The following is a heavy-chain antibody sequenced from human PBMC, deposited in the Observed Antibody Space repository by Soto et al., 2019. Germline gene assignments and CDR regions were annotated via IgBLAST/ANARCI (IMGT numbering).Heavy chain of an antibody. J-gene: IGHJ6*02. CDR2: IIPIFGTA. V-gene: IGHV1-69*13. CDR1: GGTFSSYA. D-gene: IGHD3-22*01. Sequence: ASVKVSCKASGGTFSSYAISWVRQAPGQGLEWMGGIIPIFGTANYAQKFQGRVTITADESTSTAYMELSSLRSEDTAVYYCARSDPQYDSSGYDGMDLWAQGTTVTVS. CDR3: ARSDPQYDSSGYDGMDL.